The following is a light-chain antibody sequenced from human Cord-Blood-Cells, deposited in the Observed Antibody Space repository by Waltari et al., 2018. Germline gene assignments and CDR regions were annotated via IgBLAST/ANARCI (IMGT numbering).Light chain of an antibody. V-gene: IGLV2-14*03. Sequence: QSALTQPASVSGSPGPSITIPCTGTRSDVGGYHYVSWYQQHPGKAPKLMIYDVSNRPSGVSNRFSGSKSGNTASLTISGLQAEDEADYYCSSYTSSSTLVFGGGTKLTVL. CDR2: DVS. CDR1: RSDVGGYHY. J-gene: IGLJ3*02. CDR3: SSYTSSSTLV.